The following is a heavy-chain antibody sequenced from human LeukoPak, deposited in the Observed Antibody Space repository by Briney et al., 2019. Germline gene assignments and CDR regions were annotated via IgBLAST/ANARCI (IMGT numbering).Heavy chain of an antibody. Sequence: PGGSLRLSCAASGFTFSSYWMHWVRQAPGKGLVWVSRVNSDGSSTTYADSVKGRFTISRDNAKNSLYLQMNSLRAEDTAVYYCARTHVLVWFGEYQNNWFDPWGQGTLVTVSS. CDR1: GFTFSSYW. CDR3: ARTHVLVWFGEYQNNWFDP. CDR2: VNSDGSST. V-gene: IGHV3-74*01. D-gene: IGHD3-10*01. J-gene: IGHJ5*02.